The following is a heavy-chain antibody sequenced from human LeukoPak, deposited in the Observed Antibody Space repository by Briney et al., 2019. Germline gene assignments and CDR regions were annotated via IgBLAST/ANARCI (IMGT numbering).Heavy chain of an antibody. J-gene: IGHJ4*02. Sequence: ASVKVSCKASGYTFTSYGISWVRQAPGQGLEWMGWISAYNGNTNYAQKLQGGVTMTTDTSTSTAYMELRSLRSDDTAVYYCARASRVRLWFGESSFDYWGQGTLVTVSS. CDR3: ARASRVRLWFGESSFDY. CDR1: GYTFTSYG. CDR2: ISAYNGNT. D-gene: IGHD3-10*01. V-gene: IGHV1-18*01.